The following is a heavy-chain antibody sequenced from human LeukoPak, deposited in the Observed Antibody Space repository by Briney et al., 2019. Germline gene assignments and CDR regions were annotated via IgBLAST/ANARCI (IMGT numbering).Heavy chain of an antibody. CDR2: ISYDGSNK. V-gene: IGHV3-30*18. D-gene: IGHD4-17*01. CDR3: AKATTETRLDY. J-gene: IGHJ4*02. Sequence: GGSLRLSCAASGFTFSSYGMHWVRQAPGKGLEWVAVISYDGSNKYYADSVKGRFTISRDNSKNTLYLQMNSLRAEDTAVYYCAKATTETRLDYWGQGTLVTVSS. CDR1: GFTFSSYG.